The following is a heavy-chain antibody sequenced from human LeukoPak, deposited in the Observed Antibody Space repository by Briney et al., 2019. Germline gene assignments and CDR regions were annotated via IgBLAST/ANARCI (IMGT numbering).Heavy chain of an antibody. CDR2: INHSGST. J-gene: IGHJ5*02. Sequence: SETLSLTCAVYGGSFSGYYWSWIRQPPGKGLEWIGEINHSGSTNYNPSLKSRVTISVDTSKNQFSLKLSSVTAADTAVYYCARYLWFGEFHLPNWFDPWGQGTLVTVSS. D-gene: IGHD3-10*01. CDR1: GGSFSGYY. CDR3: ARYLWFGEFHLPNWFDP. V-gene: IGHV4-34*01.